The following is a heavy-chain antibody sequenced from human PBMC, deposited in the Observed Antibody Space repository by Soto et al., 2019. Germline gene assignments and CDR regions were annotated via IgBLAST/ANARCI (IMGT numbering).Heavy chain of an antibody. Sequence: QVQLVQSGAEVKKPGASVKVSCKTSGYTFSSYGFSWVRQAPGQGLEWIGWISGYNGNTNYAQRFQGRVTMTTDTSTSTAYMELRSLRSDDTDVYYGAREGQLGYWGQGTLVTVSS. CDR2: ISGYNGNT. CDR3: AREGQLGY. D-gene: IGHD6-6*01. J-gene: IGHJ4*02. CDR1: GYTFSSYG. V-gene: IGHV1-18*01.